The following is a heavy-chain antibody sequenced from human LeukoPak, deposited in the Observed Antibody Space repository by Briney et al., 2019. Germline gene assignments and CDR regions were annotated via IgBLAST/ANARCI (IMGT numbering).Heavy chain of an antibody. D-gene: IGHD1-26*01. CDR3: ATADKWEPLDY. V-gene: IGHV1-24*01. Sequence: ASVKVSCKVSGNSLSETSIHWVRRAPGQWLEWMGGFDPEDGEPIFSQRFQGRFSMTEDTSADTAYMELSSLRPEDTAVYYCATADKWEPLDYWGQGTLVTVSS. CDR2: FDPEDGEP. CDR1: GNSLSETS. J-gene: IGHJ4*02.